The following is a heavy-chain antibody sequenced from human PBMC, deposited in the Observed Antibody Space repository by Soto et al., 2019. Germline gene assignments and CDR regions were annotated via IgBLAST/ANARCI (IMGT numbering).Heavy chain of an antibody. CDR2: INHSGST. CDR1: GGSFSGYY. V-gene: IGHV4-34*01. J-gene: IGHJ6*02. D-gene: IGHD2-2*02. CDR3: ARGRGYCSSTSCYTSYYYYYYGMDV. Sequence: SETPSLTCAVYGGSFSGYYWSWIRQPPGKGLEWIGEINHSGSTNYNPSLKSRVTISVDTSKNQFSLKLSSVTAADTAVYYCARGRGYCSSTSCYTSYYYYYYGMDVWGQGTTVTVSS.